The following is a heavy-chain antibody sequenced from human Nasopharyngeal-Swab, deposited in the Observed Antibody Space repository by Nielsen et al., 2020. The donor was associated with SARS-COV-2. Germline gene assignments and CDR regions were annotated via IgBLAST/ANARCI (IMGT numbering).Heavy chain of an antibody. Sequence: GGSLRLSCAASGFTFSSYDMHWVRQATGKGLEWVSAIGTAGDTYYPGSVKGRFTISRENAKNSLYLQMNSLRAGDTAVYYCARGGGYYYDSSGSIDAFDIWGQGTMGTVSS. CDR1: GFTFSSYD. D-gene: IGHD3-22*01. V-gene: IGHV3-13*01. CDR3: ARGGGYYYDSSGSIDAFDI. CDR2: IGTAGDT. J-gene: IGHJ3*02.